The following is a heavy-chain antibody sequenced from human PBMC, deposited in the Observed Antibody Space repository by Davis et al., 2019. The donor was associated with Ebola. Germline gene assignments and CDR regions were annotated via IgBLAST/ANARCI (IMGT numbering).Heavy chain of an antibody. J-gene: IGHJ6*04. CDR3: ARDQKDG. CDR1: GFSFSNYG. CDR2: IYSGGST. Sequence: PGGSLRLSCVASGFSFSNYGMHWVRQAPGKGLEWVSVIYSGGSTYYADSMKGRLTISRDNYKNTMYLQMNNLRAEDTAVYYCARDQKDGWGKGTTVTVSS. V-gene: IGHV3-NL1*01.